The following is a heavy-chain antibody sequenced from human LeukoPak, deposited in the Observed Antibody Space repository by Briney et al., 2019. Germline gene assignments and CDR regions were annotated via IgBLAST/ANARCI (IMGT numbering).Heavy chain of an antibody. J-gene: IGHJ3*02. V-gene: IGHV3-21*01. CDR3: ARTVTFEIRAFDI. Sequence: PGGSLRLSCAASGFTFSSYSMNWVRQAPGKGLEWVSSISSSSSYIYYADSVKGRFTISRDNAKNSLYLQMNSLRAEDTAVYYCARTVTFEIRAFDIWGQGTMVTVSS. CDR2: ISSSSSYI. CDR1: GFTFSSYS. D-gene: IGHD4-17*01.